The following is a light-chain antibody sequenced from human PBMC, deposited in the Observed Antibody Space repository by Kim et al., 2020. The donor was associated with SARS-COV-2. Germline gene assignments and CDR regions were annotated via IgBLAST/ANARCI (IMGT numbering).Light chain of an antibody. Sequence: ENVLTQSPGTLSLSPGERATLSCRASQSVSSNFLAWYQQKAGQAPRLVIYSASSRASGIPDRFSGSGSGTDFTLTISTLEPEDFAVYYCQQYATSPEMFVQGTKVEIK. CDR1: QSVSSNF. V-gene: IGKV3-20*01. CDR3: QQYATSPEM. J-gene: IGKJ1*01. CDR2: SAS.